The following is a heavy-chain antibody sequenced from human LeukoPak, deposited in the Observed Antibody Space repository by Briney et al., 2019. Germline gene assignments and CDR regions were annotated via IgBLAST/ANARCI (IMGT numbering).Heavy chain of an antibody. V-gene: IGHV7-4-1*02. CDR2: INTNTGNP. D-gene: IGHD3-9*01. CDR1: GYTFTSYA. Sequence: ASVKVSCKASGYTFTSYAMNWVRQAPGQGREWMGWINTNTGNPTYAQGFTGRFVFSLDTSVSTAYLQISSLKAEDTAVHYCAREWGYQEPEGVLRYFDWFPGDHHDAFDIWGQGTMVTVSS. CDR3: AREWGYQEPEGVLRYFDWFPGDHHDAFDI. J-gene: IGHJ3*02.